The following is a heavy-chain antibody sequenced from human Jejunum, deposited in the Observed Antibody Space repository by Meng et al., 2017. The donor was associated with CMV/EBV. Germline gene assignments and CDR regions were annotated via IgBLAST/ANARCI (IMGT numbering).Heavy chain of an antibody. V-gene: IGHV4-39*07. D-gene: IGHD3-10*01. CDR2: VYYSGST. CDR3: ARDPTPDGSDY. Sequence: HVLASVPVLVRHAENLSVARPLSCASLSDSIYFWGGIRHPPGKGLEWIGSVYYSGSTYYHPSLESRVTISVDTFKNQFSLKLTSVTAVDTATYYCARDPTPDGSDYWGRGTLVTLSS. J-gene: IGHJ4*02. CDR1: CASLSDSIYF.